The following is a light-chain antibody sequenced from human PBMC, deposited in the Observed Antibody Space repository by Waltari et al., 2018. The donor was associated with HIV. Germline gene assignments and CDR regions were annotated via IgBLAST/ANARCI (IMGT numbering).Light chain of an antibody. V-gene: IGLV2-14*03. CDR2: DVS. CDR1: SSDIDVYKY. J-gene: IGLJ1*01. Sequence: QSTLTQPASVSGSPGQSVTISCTGISSDIDVYKYFSWYQQHPGKAPKLLIYDVSNRPSGVSHPFSGSKSSNTASLTISGLQAEDEADYYCSSYTTTSTLYVFGTGTKVTV. CDR3: SSYTTTSTLYV.